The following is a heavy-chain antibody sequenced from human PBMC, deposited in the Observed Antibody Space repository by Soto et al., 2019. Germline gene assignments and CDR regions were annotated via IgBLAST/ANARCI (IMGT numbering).Heavy chain of an antibody. CDR2: ISNDGGTI. CDR1: GFTFSSYG. Sequence: GGSLRLSCSASGFTFSSYGMHWVRQAPGQGLEYISSISNDGGTIHYADSVRGRFTISRDNSKSTLYLQMSSLGAEDTAVYYCVKDQCTDCPTGYYYHGMDVCGQGTTVTVSS. D-gene: IGHD2-21*02. CDR3: VKDQCTDCPTGYYYHGMDV. V-gene: IGHV3-64D*06. J-gene: IGHJ6*02.